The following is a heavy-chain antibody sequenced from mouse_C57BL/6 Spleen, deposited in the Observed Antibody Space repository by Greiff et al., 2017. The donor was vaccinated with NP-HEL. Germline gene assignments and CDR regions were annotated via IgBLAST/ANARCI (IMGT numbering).Heavy chain of an antibody. J-gene: IGHJ2*01. CDR1: EYEFPSHD. D-gene: IGHD2-5*01. V-gene: IGHV5-2*01. CDR3: ARQSLVAVMGIFDY. Sequence: EVMLVESGGGLVQPGESLKLSCESNEYEFPSHDMSWVRKTPEKRLELVAAINSDGGSTYYPDTMERRFIISRDNTKKTLYLQMSSLRSEDTALYYCARQSLVAVMGIFDYWGQGTTLTVSS. CDR2: INSDGGST.